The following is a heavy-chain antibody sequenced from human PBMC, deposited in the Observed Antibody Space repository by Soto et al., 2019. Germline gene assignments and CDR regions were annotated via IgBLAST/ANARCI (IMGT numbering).Heavy chain of an antibody. Sequence: EVQLVESGGGLVQPGGSLRLSCTASGFNFSRFWTHWVRQVPGRGLVWVSHINSDGSRTSYADSVKGRFTISRDNAKNTLYLQMNRLTDEDTAVYYCVRDRAYTAGMYFFDYWGQGTLVTVSS. J-gene: IGHJ4*02. CDR3: VRDRAYTAGMYFFDY. V-gene: IGHV3-74*01. D-gene: IGHD2-8*02. CDR2: INSDGSRT. CDR1: GFNFSRFW.